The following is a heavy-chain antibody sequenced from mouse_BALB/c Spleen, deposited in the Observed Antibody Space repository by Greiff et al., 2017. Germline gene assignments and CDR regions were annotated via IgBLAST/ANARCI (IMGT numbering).Heavy chain of an antibody. CDR2: INPSTGYT. V-gene: IGHV1-7*01. D-gene: IGHD2-1*01. J-gene: IGHJ3*01. CDR1: GYTFTSYW. Sequence: VQLQQSGAELAKPGASVKMSCKASGYTFTSYWMHWVKQRPGQGLEWIGYINPSTGYTEYNQKFKDKATLTADKSSSTAYMQLSSLTSEDSAVYYCARRDGKAWFAYWGQGTLVTVSA. CDR3: ARRDGKAWFAY.